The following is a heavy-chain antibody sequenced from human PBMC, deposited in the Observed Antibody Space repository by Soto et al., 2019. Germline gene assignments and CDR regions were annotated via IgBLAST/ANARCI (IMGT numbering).Heavy chain of an antibody. J-gene: IGHJ6*03. CDR2: ISSSGGTI. V-gene: IGHV3-11*01. CDR3: ARVGPWVAATYFYYYMDV. D-gene: IGHD6-19*01. CDR1: GFSFSDYY. Sequence: VQLVESGGGLVQPGGSLRLSCAASGFSFSDYYMNWIRQAPGKGLEWVSYISSSGGTIYYADSVKGRFTISRDNAKNSLYLQMNSLRAEDTAVYYCARVGPWVAATYFYYYMDVWGKGTTVTVSS.